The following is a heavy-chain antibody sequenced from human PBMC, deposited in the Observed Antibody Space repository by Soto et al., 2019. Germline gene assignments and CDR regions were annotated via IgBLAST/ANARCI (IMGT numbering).Heavy chain of an antibody. D-gene: IGHD6-6*01. CDR2: MIPIFGPA. CDR3: ARETSSGPPWYFDL. J-gene: IGHJ2*01. Sequence: QVQLVQSGAEVKKPGSSVKVSCKASGGTFSSYAISWVRQAPGQGLEAMGGMIPIFGPANYAQKFQGRVTITADEATSPAYIELSSLRSEDTAVYYCARETSSGPPWYFDLLGRGTLVTVSS. CDR1: GGTFSSYA. V-gene: IGHV1-69*01.